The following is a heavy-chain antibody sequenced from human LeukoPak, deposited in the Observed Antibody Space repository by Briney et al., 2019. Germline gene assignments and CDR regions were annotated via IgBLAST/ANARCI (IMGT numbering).Heavy chain of an antibody. Sequence: GGSLRLSCAASGFTFSSYAMSWVRQATGKGLEWVSGISGSGGSTYYADSVKGRFTISRDNSKNTLYLQMNSLRAEDTAVYYCAKGGYYDSSGYYYVNFLFDYWGQGTLVTVSS. CDR1: GFTFSSYA. D-gene: IGHD3-22*01. CDR3: AKGGYYDSSGYYYVNFLFDY. V-gene: IGHV3-23*01. J-gene: IGHJ4*02. CDR2: ISGSGGST.